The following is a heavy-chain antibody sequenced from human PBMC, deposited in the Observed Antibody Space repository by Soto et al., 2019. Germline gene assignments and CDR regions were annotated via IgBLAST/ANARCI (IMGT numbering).Heavy chain of an antibody. CDR3: ASPLPSVGTENYYAVDV. J-gene: IGHJ6*02. CDR1: GGTFSRYA. V-gene: IGHV1-69*01. D-gene: IGHD1-26*01. CDR2: IIILSGTA. Sequence: QVQLVQSGAEVKKPGSSVKVSCKASGGTFSRYAISWVRQAPGQGLEWMGGIIILSGTANYAQKFQGRVTITADESTSTAYMELSILRSEDTDVYYCASPLPSVGTENYYAVDVWGQGTTVTVSS.